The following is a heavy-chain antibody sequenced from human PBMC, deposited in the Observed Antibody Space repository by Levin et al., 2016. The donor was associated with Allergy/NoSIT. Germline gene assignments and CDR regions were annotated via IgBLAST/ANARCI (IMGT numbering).Heavy chain of an antibody. CDR1: GFTFSSYW. J-gene: IGHJ4*02. V-gene: IGHV3-7*01. CDR3: AREADYGRGYFDY. Sequence: GESLKISCAASGFTFSSYWMSWVRQAPGKGLEWVANIKQDGSEKYYVDSVKGRFTISRDNAKNSLYLQMNSLRAEDTAVYYCAREADYGRGYFDYWGQGTLVTVSS. CDR2: IKQDGSEK. D-gene: IGHD4-17*01.